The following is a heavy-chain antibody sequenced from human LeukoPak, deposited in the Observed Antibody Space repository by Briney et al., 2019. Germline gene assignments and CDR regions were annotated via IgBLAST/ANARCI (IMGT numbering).Heavy chain of an antibody. J-gene: IGHJ4*02. CDR3: VRSGSSTTSPLGGY. Sequence: SETLSLTCTVAGDSISSYYGSWIRQPPGKGLELIVYVHYSGSTNYNPSLKSRVTISLDTSKNQFSLKLSSVTAADTAVYYCVRSGSSTTSPLGGYWGQGTLVTVSS. CDR1: GDSISSYY. D-gene: IGHD1-26*01. V-gene: IGHV4-59*01. CDR2: VHYSGST.